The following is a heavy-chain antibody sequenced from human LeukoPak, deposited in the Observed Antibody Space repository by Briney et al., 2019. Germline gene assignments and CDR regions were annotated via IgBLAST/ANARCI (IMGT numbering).Heavy chain of an antibody. V-gene: IGHV3-21*01. Sequence: PGGSLRLSCAASGSTFSGSAMHWVRQAPGKGLEWGSSISISSSYIYYADSVKGRFTISRDNAKNSLYLQMNSLRAEDTAVYYCATFAPAGAGAIDAHVIDYWGQGTLVTVSS. CDR1: GSTFSGSA. D-gene: IGHD2-2*01. CDR2: ISISSSYI. CDR3: ATFAPAGAGAIDAHVIDY. J-gene: IGHJ4*02.